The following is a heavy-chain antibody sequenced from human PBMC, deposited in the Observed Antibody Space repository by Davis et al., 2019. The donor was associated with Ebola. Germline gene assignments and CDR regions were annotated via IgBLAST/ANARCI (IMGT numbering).Heavy chain of an antibody. D-gene: IGHD3-22*01. CDR1: GFPFSAYA. J-gene: IGHJ6*02. V-gene: IGHV3-7*01. CDR2: IKPDGGEI. Sequence: GESLKISCAASGFPFSAYAMSWVRQAPAKGLEWVANIKPDGGEINYLDSVRGRFTISRDNGQKSVYLQMNSLRAEDTAVYYCARVDSSGYYFYYYHYGMDVWGQGTTVTVSS. CDR3: ARVDSSGYYFYYYHYGMDV.